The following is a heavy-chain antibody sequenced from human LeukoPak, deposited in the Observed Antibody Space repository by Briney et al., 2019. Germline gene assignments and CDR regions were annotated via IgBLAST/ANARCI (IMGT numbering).Heavy chain of an antibody. D-gene: IGHD3-22*01. Sequence: SQTLSLTCTVSGGSISSGSYYWSWIRQPPGRGLEWIGYIYYSGSTNYNPSLRSRVIISLDASKNQLSLKLTSVTAADTAVYYCASGTYYFDSTGLRYYYYNMDVWGLGTTVTVSS. V-gene: IGHV4-61*01. CDR3: ASGTYYFDSTGLRYYYYNMDV. J-gene: IGHJ6*02. CDR2: IYYSGST. CDR1: GGSISSGSYY.